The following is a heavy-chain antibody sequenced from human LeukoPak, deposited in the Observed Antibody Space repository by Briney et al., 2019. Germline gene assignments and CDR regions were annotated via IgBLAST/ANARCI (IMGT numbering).Heavy chain of an antibody. V-gene: IGHV1-8*01. Sequence: ASVNVSFKSSGYTFTIYDINWVRQAPGQGLEWMGWMNPNSGNTGYAQKFQGRGTMTRNTSISTAYMELSSLRSEDTAVYYCARLWLVRGVIGIKYYYYMDVWGKGTTVTVSS. CDR2: MNPNSGNT. D-gene: IGHD3-10*01. J-gene: IGHJ6*03. CDR1: GYTFTIYD. CDR3: ARLWLVRGVIGIKYYYYMDV.